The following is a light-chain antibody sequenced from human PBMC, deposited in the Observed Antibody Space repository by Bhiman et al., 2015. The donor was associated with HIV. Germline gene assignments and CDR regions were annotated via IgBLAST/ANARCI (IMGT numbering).Light chain of an antibody. CDR2: YDD. J-gene: IGLJ3*02. CDR3: AAWDDTLNGWM. V-gene: IGLV1-36*01. CDR1: SSNIGKNP. Sequence: QSVLTQPPSVSEVPRQRVTISCSGSSSNIGKNPVNWFQQVPGKAPKLLIYYDDLLSSGVSDRFSASKAGTSASLAISGLQAEDEADYFCAAWDDTLNGWMFGGGTKVTVL.